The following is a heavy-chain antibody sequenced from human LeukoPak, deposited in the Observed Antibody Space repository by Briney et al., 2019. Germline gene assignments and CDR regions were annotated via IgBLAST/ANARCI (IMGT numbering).Heavy chain of an antibody. CDR1: GGSISSYY. D-gene: IGHD3-22*01. V-gene: IGHV4-59*01. CDR3: ARSPYYYDSSGYYDY. CDR2: IYYSGST. Sequence: SETLSLTCTVSGGSISSYYWSWIRQPPGKGLDWIGYIYYSGSTNYNPSLKSRVTISVDTSKNQFSLKLSSVTAADTAVYYCARSPYYYDSSGYYDYWGQGTLVTVSS. J-gene: IGHJ4*02.